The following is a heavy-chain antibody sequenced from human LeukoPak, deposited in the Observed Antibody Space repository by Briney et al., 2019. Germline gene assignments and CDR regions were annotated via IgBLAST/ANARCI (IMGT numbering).Heavy chain of an antibody. CDR1: GFTFSSYW. V-gene: IGHV3-7*03. J-gene: IGHJ3*02. CDR3: AKDITGDSGFGDAFDI. CDR2: IKQDGSEK. Sequence: QAGGSLRLSCAASGFTFSSYWMSWVRQAPGKGLEWVANIKQDGSEKYYVDSVKGRFTISRDNAKNSLYLQMNSLRAEDTALYYCAKDITGDSGFGDAFDIWGQGTMVTVSS. D-gene: IGHD5-12*01.